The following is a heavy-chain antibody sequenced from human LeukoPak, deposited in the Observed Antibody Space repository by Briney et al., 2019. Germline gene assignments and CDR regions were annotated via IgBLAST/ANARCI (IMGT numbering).Heavy chain of an antibody. Sequence: SETLSLTCTVSGGSISGYYWSWSRQPPGKGVEWIGYIYYSGSTNYNPSLKSRVTISVDTSKNQFSLKLSSVTAADTAVYYCARVMGYCSGGSCYPDYWGQGTLVTVSS. CDR3: ARVMGYCSGGSCYPDY. D-gene: IGHD2-15*01. CDR2: IYYSGST. V-gene: IGHV4-59*01. J-gene: IGHJ4*02. CDR1: GGSISGYY.